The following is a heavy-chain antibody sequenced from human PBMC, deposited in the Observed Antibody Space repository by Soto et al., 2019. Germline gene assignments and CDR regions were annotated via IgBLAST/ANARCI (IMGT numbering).Heavy chain of an antibody. D-gene: IGHD3-22*01. CDR1: GFTFSNYA. V-gene: IGHV3-64D*06. CDR2: IYSNGGST. Sequence: PGGSLRLSCSASGFTFSNYAMHWVRQAPGKGLEYVSAIYSNGGSTFYADSVRGRFTISRDNSKNTLYLQMSSLRAEDTAVYYCVKDRYYYESSASRSGYWCQGTLVTVS. CDR3: VKDRYYYESSASRSGY. J-gene: IGHJ4*02.